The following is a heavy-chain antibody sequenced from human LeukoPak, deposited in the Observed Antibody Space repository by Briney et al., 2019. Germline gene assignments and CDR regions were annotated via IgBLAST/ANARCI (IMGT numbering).Heavy chain of an antibody. CDR3: ARSIRGNWFDP. J-gene: IGHJ5*02. V-gene: IGHV4-31*03. Sequence: SETLSLTCTVSGGSISSGGYYWSWIRQHPGKGLEWIGYIYYSGSTYYNPSLKSRVTISVDTSKNQFSLKLSSVTAADTAVYYCARSIRGNWFDPWSQGTLVTVSS. D-gene: IGHD3-10*01. CDR1: GGSISSGGYY. CDR2: IYYSGST.